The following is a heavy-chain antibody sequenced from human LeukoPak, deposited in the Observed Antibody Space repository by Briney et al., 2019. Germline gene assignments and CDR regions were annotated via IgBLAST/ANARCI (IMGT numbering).Heavy chain of an antibody. V-gene: IGHV3-21*01. Sequence: GGSLRLSCAASGFAFRSYSMNWVRQAPGKGLEWVSSISSSSTYIYYADSVRGRFTISRDNAKNSLYLQMNSLRAEDTALYYCARDQSRVGSNGYYWGYHYYYYMDVWGKGTTVTVSS. CDR1: GFAFRSYS. CDR2: ISSSSTYI. CDR3: ARDQSRVGSNGYYWGYHYYYYMDV. J-gene: IGHJ6*03. D-gene: IGHD3-22*01.